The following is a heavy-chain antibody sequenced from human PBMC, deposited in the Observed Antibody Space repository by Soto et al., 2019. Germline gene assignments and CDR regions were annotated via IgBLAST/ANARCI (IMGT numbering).Heavy chain of an antibody. D-gene: IGHD2-15*01. Sequence: GGSLRLSCAASGFTFSSYWMHWVRQAPGKGLVWVSRINSDGSSTSYADSVKGRFTISRDNAKNTLYLQMNSLRAEDTAVYYCARDGPPGYCSGGSCYRRDYYYGMDVWGQGTTVTVSS. J-gene: IGHJ6*02. V-gene: IGHV3-74*01. CDR1: GFTFSSYW. CDR2: INSDGSST. CDR3: ARDGPPGYCSGGSCYRRDYYYGMDV.